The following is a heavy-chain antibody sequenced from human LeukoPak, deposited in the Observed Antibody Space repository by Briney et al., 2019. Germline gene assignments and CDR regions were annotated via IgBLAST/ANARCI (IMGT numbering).Heavy chain of an antibody. V-gene: IGHV1-18*01. CDR3: ARMVVTPSPVDY. D-gene: IGHD2-21*02. CDR2: ISAYNGNT. Sequence: ASVKVSCKASGYTFTSYGISWVRQAPGQGLGWMGWISAYNGNTNYAQKLQGRVTMTTDTSTSTAYMELRSLRSDDTAVYYCARMVVTPSPVDYWGQGTLVTVSS. CDR1: GYTFTSYG. J-gene: IGHJ4*02.